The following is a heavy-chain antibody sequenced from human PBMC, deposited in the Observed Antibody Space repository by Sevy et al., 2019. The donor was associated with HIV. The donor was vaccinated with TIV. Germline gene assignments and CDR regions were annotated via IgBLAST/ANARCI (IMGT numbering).Heavy chain of an antibody. Sequence: GGSLRLSCVASGFTFSNYEMNWVRQAPGKGLEWVSKISSSDSTTYYADSLKGRFTISRDNAKKSLYLQMNNLRAEDTALYYCVRNGGAYDAGFDPWGQGTLVTVSS. CDR3: VRNGGAYDAGFDP. D-gene: IGHD3-22*01. CDR1: GFTFSNYE. J-gene: IGHJ5*02. CDR2: ISSSDSTT. V-gene: IGHV3-48*03.